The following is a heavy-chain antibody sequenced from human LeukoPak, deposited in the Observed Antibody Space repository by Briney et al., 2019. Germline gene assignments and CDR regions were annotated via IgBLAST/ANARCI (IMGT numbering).Heavy chain of an antibody. CDR3: AKDDSYGYGGIFSY. J-gene: IGHJ4*02. CDR1: GFTFSSYA. CDR2: TSGSGGST. Sequence: GGSLRLSCAASGFTFSSYAMSWVRQAPGKGLEWVSATSGSGGSTYYADSVKGRFTISRDNSKNTLYLQMNSLRAEDTAVYYCAKDDSYGYGGIFSYWGQGTLVTVSS. D-gene: IGHD5-18*01. V-gene: IGHV3-23*01.